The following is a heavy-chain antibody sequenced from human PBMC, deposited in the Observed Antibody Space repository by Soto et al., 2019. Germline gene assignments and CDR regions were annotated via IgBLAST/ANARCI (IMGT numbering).Heavy chain of an antibody. D-gene: IGHD3-22*01. CDR1: GYTFTSYY. V-gene: IGHV1-46*01. CDR2: INPSGGST. CDR3: ERDPYYYDSSGYSPPDI. J-gene: IGHJ3*02. Sequence: ASVKVSCKASGYTFTSYYMHWVRQAPGQGLEWMGIINPSGGSTSYAQKFQGRVTMTRDTSTSTVYMGLSSLRSEDTAVYYCERDPYYYDSSGYSPPDIWGQGTMVTVSS.